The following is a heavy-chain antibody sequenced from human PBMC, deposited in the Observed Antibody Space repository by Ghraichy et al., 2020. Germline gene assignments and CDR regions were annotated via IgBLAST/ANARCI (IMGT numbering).Heavy chain of an antibody. J-gene: IGHJ4*02. V-gene: IGHV3-48*02. CDR2: ISTSSDTI. CDR1: GFTFSSYT. CDR3: TRSFDN. Sequence: GGSLRLSCAASGFTFSSYTMNWVRQAPGKGLEWVSYISTSSDTIYYADSVKGRFTISRDNAKSSLYLQMNSLRDEDTAVYYCTRSFDNWGQGTLVTVSS.